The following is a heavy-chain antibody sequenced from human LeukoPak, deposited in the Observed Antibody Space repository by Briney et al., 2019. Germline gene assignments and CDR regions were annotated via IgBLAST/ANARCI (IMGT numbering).Heavy chain of an antibody. CDR2: ILNDGDYK. J-gene: IGHJ4*02. V-gene: IGHV3-30*18. CDR1: GFTFRNYE. CDR3: AKDLDSSDYSY. Sequence: GGSLRLSCATSGFTFRNYEMNWGRQAPGRGLEWVAVILNDGDYKYYADSVKGRFTISRDNSKNTLYLQMNSLRAEDTAVYYCAKDLDSSDYSYWGQGTLVTVCS. D-gene: IGHD3-22*01.